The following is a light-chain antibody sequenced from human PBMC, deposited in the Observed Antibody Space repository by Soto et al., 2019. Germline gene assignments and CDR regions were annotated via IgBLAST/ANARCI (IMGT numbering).Light chain of an antibody. J-gene: IGLJ1*01. Sequence: QSVLTQPPSVSGAPGQRVTISCTGSSSNIGAGYDVHWYQQLPGTVPKLLIYGNSNRPSGVPDRFSGSKSGTSASLTISGLQAEDEADYYCTSYTSSSTNYVFGTGTKLTVL. V-gene: IGLV1-40*01. CDR3: TSYTSSSTNYV. CDR1: SSNIGAGYD. CDR2: GNS.